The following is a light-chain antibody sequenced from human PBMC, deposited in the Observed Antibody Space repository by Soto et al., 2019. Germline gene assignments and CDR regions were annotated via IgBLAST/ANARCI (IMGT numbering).Light chain of an antibody. CDR3: SSGTNSGSHVV. Sequence: QSVLTQPASVSGSPGQSITISCTGTSSDVGGYDYVSWYQQNPGKAPKLLISDVTDRASGVSHRFSGSKSGNTATLTISGLQAEDEADYYCSSGTNSGSHVVFGGGTKLTVL. J-gene: IGLJ3*02. CDR2: DVT. V-gene: IGLV2-14*01. CDR1: SSDVGGYDY.